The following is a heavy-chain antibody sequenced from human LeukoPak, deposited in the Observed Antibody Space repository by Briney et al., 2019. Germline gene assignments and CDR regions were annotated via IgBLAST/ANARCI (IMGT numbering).Heavy chain of an antibody. CDR3: ARHSGPGYYNYYMDV. V-gene: IGHV3-20*01. D-gene: IGHD3-22*01. CDR1: GFTFGSYE. J-gene: IGHJ6*03. CDR2: INWSSTSI. Sequence: GGSLRLSCAACGFTFGSYEMNWVRQAPGKGLQWVSGINWSSTSITYADSVKGRFTISRDNANNALYLQMNNLRAEDTAFYHCARHSGPGYYNYYMDVWGKGTTVTISS.